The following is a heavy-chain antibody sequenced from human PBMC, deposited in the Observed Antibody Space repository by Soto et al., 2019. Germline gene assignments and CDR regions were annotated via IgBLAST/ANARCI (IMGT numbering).Heavy chain of an antibody. CDR1: GFTFSSYG. Sequence: PGGSLRLSCAASGFTFSSYGMHWVRQAPGKGLEWVAVIWYDGSNKYYADSVKGRFTISRDNSKNTLCLQMNILRAEDTAVYYCAREGIIVVVPAAMRVFDYWGQGTLVTVSS. CDR2: IWYDGSNK. D-gene: IGHD2-2*01. J-gene: IGHJ4*02. V-gene: IGHV3-33*01. CDR3: AREGIIVVVPAAMRVFDY.